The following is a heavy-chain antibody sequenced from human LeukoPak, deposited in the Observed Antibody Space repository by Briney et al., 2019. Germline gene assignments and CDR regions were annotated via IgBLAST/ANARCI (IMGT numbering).Heavy chain of an antibody. J-gene: IGHJ5*02. Sequence: SETLSLTCGVSGGSFSGYYWNWIRQPPGKGLEWIGEINHSGSTNYNPSLKSRVTISVDTSQKQFSLRLSSVTAADTAVYYCARVGSGGMNWFDPWGQGTLVTVSS. CDR1: GGSFSGYY. CDR3: ARVGSGGMNWFDP. D-gene: IGHD2-15*01. V-gene: IGHV4-34*01. CDR2: INHSGST.